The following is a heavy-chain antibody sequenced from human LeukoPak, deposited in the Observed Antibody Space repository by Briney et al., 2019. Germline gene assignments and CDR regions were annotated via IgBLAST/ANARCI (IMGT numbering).Heavy chain of an antibody. V-gene: IGHV4-34*01. CDR3: ARRGATTPQEGSWFTMVRGVIYRWFDP. J-gene: IGHJ5*02. CDR1: GGSFSGYY. D-gene: IGHD3-10*01. Sequence: PSETLSLTCAVYGGSFSGYYWSWIRQPPGKGLEWIGEINHSGSTNYNPSLKSRVTISVDTSKNQFSLKMSSVTAADTAVYYCARRGATTPQEGSWFTMVRGVIYRWFDPWGQGTLVTVSS. CDR2: INHSGST.